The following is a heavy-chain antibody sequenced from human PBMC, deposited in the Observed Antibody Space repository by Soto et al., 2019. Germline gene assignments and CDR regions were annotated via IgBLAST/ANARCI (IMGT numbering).Heavy chain of an antibody. CDR2: ISGSGGST. D-gene: IGHD1-1*01. J-gene: IGHJ4*02. V-gene: IGHV3-23*01. CDR1: GCTFSSYA. Sequence: EVQLLESGGGLVQPGGSLRLSCAASGCTFSSYAMSWVRQAPGKGLEWVSAISGSGGSTYYADSVKGRFTISRDNSKNTLYLQMNSLRAEDTAVYYCANMEMGMVQPNFVYWGQGTLVTVSS. CDR3: ANMEMGMVQPNFVY.